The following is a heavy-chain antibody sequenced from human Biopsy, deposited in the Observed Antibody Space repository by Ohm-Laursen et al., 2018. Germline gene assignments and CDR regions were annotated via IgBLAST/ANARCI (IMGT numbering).Heavy chain of an antibody. CDR1: GGSIKSYY. J-gene: IGHJ5*02. Sequence: SDTLSLTWIVSGGSIKSYYWTWIRQPPGKGLEWIGHVYNGGITNYNPSLKSRVTISKDTSKNQFSLQVNSVTAADTAVYYCARTPRDSFWSGSYKRGLWFDPWGQGTLVIVSS. V-gene: IGHV4-59*07. CDR3: ARTPRDSFWSGSYKRGLWFDP. CDR2: VYNGGIT. D-gene: IGHD3-3*01.